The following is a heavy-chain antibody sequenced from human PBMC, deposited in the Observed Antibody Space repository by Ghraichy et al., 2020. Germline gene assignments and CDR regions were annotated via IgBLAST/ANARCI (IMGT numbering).Heavy chain of an antibody. CDR3: ARDPQFWSGYYRAYYFDY. CDR1: GGSFSGYY. D-gene: IGHD3-3*01. Sequence: ESLNISCAVYGGSFSGYYWSWIRQPPGKGLEWIGEINHSGSTNYNPSLKSRVTISVDTSKNQFSLKLSSVTAADTAVYYCARDPQFWSGYYRAYYFDYWGQGTLVTVSS. J-gene: IGHJ4*02. V-gene: IGHV4-34*01. CDR2: INHSGST.